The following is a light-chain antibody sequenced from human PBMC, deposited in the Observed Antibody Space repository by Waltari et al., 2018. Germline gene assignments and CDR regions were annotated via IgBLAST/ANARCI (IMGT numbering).Light chain of an antibody. J-gene: IGKJ1*01. CDR3: QQSYSTWT. CDR1: QSISSY. V-gene: IGKV1-39*01. CDR2: AAS. Sequence: DIQMTQSPSSLSASVGDRVTITCRASQSISSYLNWYQQKPGKAPKLLIYAASSLQSGVPPRCSGSGSGTDFTLTISSLQPEDFATYYCQQSYSTWTFGQGTKVEIK.